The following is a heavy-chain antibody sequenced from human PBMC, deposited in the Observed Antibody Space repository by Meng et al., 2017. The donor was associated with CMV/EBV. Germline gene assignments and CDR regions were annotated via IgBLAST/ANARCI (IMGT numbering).Heavy chain of an antibody. V-gene: IGHV4-34*01. Sequence: QRRPPGGGAGLLKPSETLSLTCAVYGGSFSGYYWSWIRQPPGKGLEWIGEINHSGSTNYNPSLKSRVTISVDTSKNQFSLKLSSVTAADTAVYYCARGGNWFDPWGQGTLVTVSS. J-gene: IGHJ5*02. CDR2: INHSGST. CDR1: GGSFSGYY. CDR3: ARGGNWFDP.